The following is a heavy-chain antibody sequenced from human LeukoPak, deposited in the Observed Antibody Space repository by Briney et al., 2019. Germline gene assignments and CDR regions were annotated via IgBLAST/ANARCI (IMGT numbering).Heavy chain of an antibody. Sequence: GGSLRLSCAASGFTFSSYGMHWVRQAPGKGLEWVAVMSYDGSKEYYADSVKGRFTISRDNSKNTLYLQMNSLRVEDTAVYYCLVWKHLFDRWGQGTLVTVSS. V-gene: IGHV3-30*03. CDR2: MSYDGSKE. CDR1: GFTFSSYG. D-gene: IGHD5/OR15-5a*01. J-gene: IGHJ5*02. CDR3: LVWKHLFDR.